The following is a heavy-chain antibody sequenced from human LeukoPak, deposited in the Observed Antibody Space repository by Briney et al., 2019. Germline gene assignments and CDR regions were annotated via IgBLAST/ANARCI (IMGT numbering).Heavy chain of an antibody. V-gene: IGHV1-2*06. J-gene: IGHJ4*02. CDR1: GYTFTGYY. D-gene: IGHD5-24*01. Sequence: GASVKVSCKASGYTFTGYYMHWVRQAPGQGLEWMGRINPNSGGTNYAQKFQGRVTMTRDTSISTAYMELSRLRSDATAVYYCARELDGYILDGVYYWGQGTLVTVSS. CDR3: ARELDGYILDGVYY. CDR2: INPNSGGT.